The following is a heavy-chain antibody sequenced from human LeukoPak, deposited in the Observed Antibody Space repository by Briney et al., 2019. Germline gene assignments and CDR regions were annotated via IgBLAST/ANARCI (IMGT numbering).Heavy chain of an antibody. CDR1: GFILSGYG. J-gene: IGHJ5*02. Sequence: GGSLRLSCAASGFILSGYGMNWVRQAPGKGLEWVSYLGSSSGSGSSIYYADSVKGRFTISRDNAKNSLYLQMNSLRAEDTAVYYCAREIIAAAGLYWFDPWGQGTLVTVSS. CDR3: AREIIAAAGLYWFDP. D-gene: IGHD6-13*01. V-gene: IGHV3-48*01. CDR2: LGSSSGSGSSI.